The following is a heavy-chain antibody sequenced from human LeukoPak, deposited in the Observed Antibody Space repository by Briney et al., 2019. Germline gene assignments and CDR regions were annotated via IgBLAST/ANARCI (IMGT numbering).Heavy chain of an antibody. D-gene: IGHD2-21*01. J-gene: IGHJ3*02. CDR3: ARGFVCIPRLDALDI. CDR1: GGSISSSY. V-gene: IGHV4-59*01. CDR2: IYYSGST. Sequence: PSETLSLTCTVSGGSISSSYWSWIRQPPGKGLEWIGYIYYSGSTNYNPSLKSRVTISVDTSKNQFSLKLGSVTAADTAVYYCARGFVCIPRLDALDIWGQGTMVTVSS.